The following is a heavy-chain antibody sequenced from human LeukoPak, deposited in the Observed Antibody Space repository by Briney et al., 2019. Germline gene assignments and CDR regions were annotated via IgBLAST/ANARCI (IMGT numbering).Heavy chain of an antibody. V-gene: IGHV1-2*02. CDR2: TNPNSGGT. J-gene: IGHJ4*02. Sequence: ASVKVSCKAAEYTLTGYYMHWVRQAPGQGLEWMGWTNPNSGGTSYAQKFQGRVTMTRDTSISTAYMELSRLRSDDTAVYYCARGRCSSRSRHLFDYWGQGTLVTVSS. CDR3: ARGRCSSRSRHLFDY. CDR1: EYTLTGYY. D-gene: IGHD2-2*01.